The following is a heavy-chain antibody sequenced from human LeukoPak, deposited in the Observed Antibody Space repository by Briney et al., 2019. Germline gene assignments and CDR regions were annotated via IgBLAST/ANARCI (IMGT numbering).Heavy chain of an antibody. J-gene: IGHJ4*02. D-gene: IGHD2/OR15-2a*01. CDR2: INSDGSWT. Sequence: GGSLRFSCAASGNYWMHWVRQAPGKGLVWVSHINSDGSWTSYADSVKGRFTISKDNAKNTAYLQMNSLRAEDTAVYYCVSFYETYWGRGTLVTVSS. V-gene: IGHV3-74*01. CDR1: GNYW. CDR3: VSFYETY.